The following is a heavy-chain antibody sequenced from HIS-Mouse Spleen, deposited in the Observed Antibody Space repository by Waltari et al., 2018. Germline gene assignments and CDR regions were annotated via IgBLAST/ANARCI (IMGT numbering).Heavy chain of an antibody. Sequence: EVQLVESGGGLVKPGGSLRLSCAASGFTFSNAWMGWVRQAPGKGLEVVGRIKSKTDGGTTDYAAPVKGRFTISRDDSKNTLYLQMNSLKTEDTAVYYCASHHIAALDYWGQGTLVTVSS. CDR1: GFTFSNAW. CDR2: IKSKTDGGTT. J-gene: IGHJ4*02. V-gene: IGHV3-15*01. D-gene: IGHD6-6*01. CDR3: ASHHIAALDY.